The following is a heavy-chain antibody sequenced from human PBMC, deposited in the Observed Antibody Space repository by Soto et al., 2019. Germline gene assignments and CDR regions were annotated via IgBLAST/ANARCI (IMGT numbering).Heavy chain of an antibody. J-gene: IGHJ6*02. D-gene: IGHD3-22*01. CDR1: GGSFSGYY. CDR3: AKDSRGLIAMIVVVITGMDV. Sequence: ETLSLTCAVYGGSFSGYYWSWVRQAPGKGLEWVSAISGSGGSTYYADSVKGRFTISRDNSKNTLYLQMNSLRAEDTAVYYCAKDSRGLIAMIVVVITGMDVWGQGTTVTVSS. CDR2: ISGSGGST. V-gene: IGHV3-23*01.